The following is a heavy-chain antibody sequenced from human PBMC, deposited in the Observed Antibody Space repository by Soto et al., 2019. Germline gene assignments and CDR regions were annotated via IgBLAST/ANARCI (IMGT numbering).Heavy chain of an antibody. D-gene: IGHD1-26*01. V-gene: IGHV1-46*01. CDR2: INPSGGST. CDR3: ARLSRELLSSDYYYYGMDV. Sequence: ASVKVSCKASGYTFTSYYMHWVRQAPGQGLEWMGIINPSGGSTSYAQKFQGRVTMTRDTSISTAYMELSRLRSDDTAVYYCARLSRELLSSDYYYYGMDVWGQGTTVTVSS. CDR1: GYTFTSYY. J-gene: IGHJ6*02.